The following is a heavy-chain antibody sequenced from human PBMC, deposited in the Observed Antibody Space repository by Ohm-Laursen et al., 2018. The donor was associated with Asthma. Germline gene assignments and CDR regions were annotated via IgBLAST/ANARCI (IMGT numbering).Heavy chain of an antibody. V-gene: IGHV3-74*01. Sequence: SLRLSCSASGFTFSDYFMHWVRQGPGEGLVWISHIFPDGRRTNYADSVKGRFTISRDNAKNSLYLQMNSLRAEDTAVYYCARVLRLGRITMVRGVILCDYWGQGTLVTVSS. CDR3: ARVLRLGRITMVRGVILCDY. D-gene: IGHD3-10*01. J-gene: IGHJ4*02. CDR2: IFPDGRRT. CDR1: GFTFSDYF.